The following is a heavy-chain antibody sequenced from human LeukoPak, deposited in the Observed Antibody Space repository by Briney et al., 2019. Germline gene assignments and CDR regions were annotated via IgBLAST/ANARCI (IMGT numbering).Heavy chain of an antibody. J-gene: IGHJ4*02. D-gene: IGHD3-10*01. CDR1: GGSISSYY. CDR2: IYHSGST. CDR3: ARDQDYYGSGSYGPDH. V-gene: IGHV4-59*12. Sequence: SETLSLTCTVSGGSISSYYWSWIRQPPGKGLEWIGYIYHSGSTFYNPSLKSRVTISVDTSKNQFSLKLSSVTAADTAIYYCARDQDYYGSGSYGPDHWGQGTQVTVSS.